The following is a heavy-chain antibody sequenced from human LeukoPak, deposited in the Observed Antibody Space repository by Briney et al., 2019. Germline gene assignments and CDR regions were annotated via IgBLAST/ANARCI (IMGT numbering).Heavy chain of an antibody. CDR1: GFTFSYYA. V-gene: IGHV3-30*04. D-gene: IGHD3-3*01. J-gene: IGHJ4*02. CDR2: ISYGGSNK. Sequence: PGRSLRLSCAASGFTFSYYAMHWVRQAPGKGLEGVAVISYGGSNKYYADSVKGRFTISRDNSKNTLYLQMNSLRAEDTAVCYCARGGDMRTTTIFGVVLGWGQGTLVTVSS. CDR3: ARGGDMRTTTIFGVVLG.